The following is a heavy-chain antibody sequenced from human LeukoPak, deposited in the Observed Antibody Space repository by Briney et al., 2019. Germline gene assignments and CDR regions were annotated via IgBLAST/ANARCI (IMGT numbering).Heavy chain of an antibody. CDR1: GYSFTSYW. CDR3: ARYAWLTNYYDSSGPIDY. V-gene: IGHV5-51*01. CDR2: IYPGDSDT. D-gene: IGHD3-22*01. J-gene: IGHJ4*02. Sequence: GESLKISCKGSGYSFTSYWIGWVRQMPGNGLEWMGIIYPGDSDTRYSPSFQGQVTISADKSISTAYLQWSSLKASDTAMYYCARYAWLTNYYDSSGPIDYWGQGTLVTVSS.